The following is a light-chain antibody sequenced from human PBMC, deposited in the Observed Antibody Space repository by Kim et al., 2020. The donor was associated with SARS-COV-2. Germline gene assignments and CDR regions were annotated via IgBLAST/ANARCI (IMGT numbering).Light chain of an antibody. Sequence: RLTISCTGSSSNIGAPYDVHWYQQLPGTAPKPLIYANSNRPSGVPDRFSGSKSGTSASLAITGLQAEDEADFYCQSYDSSLSASVFGTGTKVTVL. J-gene: IGLJ1*01. CDR1: SSNIGAPYD. V-gene: IGLV1-40*01. CDR2: ANS. CDR3: QSYDSSLSASV.